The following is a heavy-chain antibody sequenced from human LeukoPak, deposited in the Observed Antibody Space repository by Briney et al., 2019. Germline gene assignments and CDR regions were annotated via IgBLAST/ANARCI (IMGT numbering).Heavy chain of an antibody. CDR3: ARWGGYDILTGYLRVGWFDP. Sequence: PSEALSLTCTVSDGSISSYYWSWIRQPPGKGLEWIGYIYYSGSTNYNPSLKSRVTISVDTSKNQFSLKLSSVTAADTAVYYCARWGGYDILTGYLRVGWFDPWGQGTLVTVSS. V-gene: IGHV4-59*12. D-gene: IGHD3-9*01. J-gene: IGHJ5*02. CDR1: DGSISSYY. CDR2: IYYSGST.